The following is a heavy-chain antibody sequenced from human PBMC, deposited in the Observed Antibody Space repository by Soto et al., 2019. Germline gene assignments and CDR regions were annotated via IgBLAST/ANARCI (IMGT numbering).Heavy chain of an antibody. CDR2: ISAYNGNT. V-gene: IGHV1-18*01. CDR1: GYTFTSYG. Sequence: QVQLVQSGAEVKKPGASVKVSCKASGYTFTSYGISWVRQAPGQGLEWMGWISAYNGNTDYAQKLHGRVTMTTHTSTSTSYMELMSLRSVYTAVYYCARESPPADYGGQGTLVTVSS. J-gene: IGHJ4*02. CDR3: ARESPPADY.